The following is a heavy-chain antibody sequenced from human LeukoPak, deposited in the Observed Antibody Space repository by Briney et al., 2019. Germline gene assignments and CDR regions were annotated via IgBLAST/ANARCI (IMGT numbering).Heavy chain of an antibody. D-gene: IGHD2-2*02. Sequence: SETLSLTCADYGGSFSGYYWSWIRQPPGKGLEWIGEINHSGSTNYNPSLKSRVTISVDTSKNQFSLKLSSVTAADTAVYYCARLVRIVVVPAAIRYYYYGMDVWGQGTTVTVSS. V-gene: IGHV4-34*01. CDR1: GGSFSGYY. CDR2: INHSGST. J-gene: IGHJ6*02. CDR3: ARLVRIVVVPAAIRYYYYGMDV.